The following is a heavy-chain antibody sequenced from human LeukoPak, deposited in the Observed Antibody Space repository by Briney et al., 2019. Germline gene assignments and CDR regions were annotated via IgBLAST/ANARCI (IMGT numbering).Heavy chain of an antibody. V-gene: IGHV4-39*01. CDR1: GGSISSSSHY. D-gene: IGHD2-2*01. CDR2: IYYSGST. Sequence: PSETLSLTCTVSGGSISSSSHYWGWIRQPPGKGLEWIGTIYYSGSTDYNPSLKSRVTISVDTSKSQFSLNLRSVTAADTAVYHCARRPLCSSTTCWSFDIWGQGTMVTVSS. CDR3: ARRPLCSSTTCWSFDI. J-gene: IGHJ3*02.